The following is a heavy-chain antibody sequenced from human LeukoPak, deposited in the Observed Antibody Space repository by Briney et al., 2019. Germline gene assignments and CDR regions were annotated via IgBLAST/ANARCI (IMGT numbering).Heavy chain of an antibody. CDR2: INPNSGGT. V-gene: IGHV1-2*02. Sequence: ASVKVSCKASGYTFTGYYMHWVRQAPGQGLEWMGWINPNSGGTNYAQKFQGRVTMTRDTSISTAYMELSRLRSDDTAVYYCARKRGTYCSSTSCPNWFDPWGQGTLVTVSS. CDR1: GYTFTGYY. J-gene: IGHJ5*02. D-gene: IGHD2-2*01. CDR3: ARKRGTYCSSTSCPNWFDP.